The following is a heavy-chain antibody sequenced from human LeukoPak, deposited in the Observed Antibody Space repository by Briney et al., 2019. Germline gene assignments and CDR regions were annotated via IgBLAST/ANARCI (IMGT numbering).Heavy chain of an antibody. Sequence: GASVKVSCKVSGYSLSELSMHWVRQAPGKGLEWMGRFEDRETVYSQTFQGRVTMTEDTSTDTAYMELISLRSDDTAVYYCATGWQRYSLNYWGQGTLVTVSS. D-gene: IGHD5-12*01. J-gene: IGHJ4*02. CDR2: FEDRET. CDR3: ATGWQRYSLNY. CDR1: GYSLSELS. V-gene: IGHV1-24*01.